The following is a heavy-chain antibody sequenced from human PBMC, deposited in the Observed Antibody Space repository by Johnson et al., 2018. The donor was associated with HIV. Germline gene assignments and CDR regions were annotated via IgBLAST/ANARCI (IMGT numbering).Heavy chain of an antibody. J-gene: IGHJ3*02. Sequence: QMLLVESGGGVVQPGRSLRLSCAASGFTFSSYGMHWVRQAPGKGLEWVSLIYSDGSTYYADSVKDRFTISRDDSNNTLYLQMNSLKTEDTAVYYCTAVSYSDAFDIWGQGTMVTVSS. CDR3: TAVSYSDAFDI. D-gene: IGHD1-26*01. CDR1: GFTFSSYG. CDR2: IYSDGST. V-gene: IGHV3-NL1*01.